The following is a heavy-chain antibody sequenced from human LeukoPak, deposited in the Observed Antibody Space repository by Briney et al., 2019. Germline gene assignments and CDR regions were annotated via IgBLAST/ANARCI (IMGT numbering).Heavy chain of an antibody. CDR3: ARGSNCHCSGGSCYSGY. CDR1: VFTFSSYS. Sequence: GGSLRLSCAASVFTFSSYSMNWVRQAPGKGVEGGSYISSRRSYIYYGDSVKGRFTISRDNAKNSLYLQMHSLRAEDTAVYYCARGSNCHCSGGSCYSGYWGQGTLVTVSS. CDR2: ISSRRSYI. D-gene: IGHD2-15*01. V-gene: IGHV3-21*01. J-gene: IGHJ4*02.